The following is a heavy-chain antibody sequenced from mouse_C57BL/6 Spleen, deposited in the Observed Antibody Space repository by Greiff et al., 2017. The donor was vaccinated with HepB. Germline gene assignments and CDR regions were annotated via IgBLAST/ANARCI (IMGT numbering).Heavy chain of an antibody. V-gene: IGHV1-18*01. CDR2: INPNNGGT. Sequence: VQLKQSGPELVKPGASVKIPCKASGYTFTDYNMDWVKQSHGKSLEWIGDINPNNGGTIYNQKFKGKATLTVDKSSSTAYMELRSLTSEDTAVYYCARRSYYYGSSSNFDYWGQGTTLTVSS. CDR3: ARRSYYYGSSSNFDY. D-gene: IGHD1-1*01. J-gene: IGHJ2*01. CDR1: GYTFTDYN.